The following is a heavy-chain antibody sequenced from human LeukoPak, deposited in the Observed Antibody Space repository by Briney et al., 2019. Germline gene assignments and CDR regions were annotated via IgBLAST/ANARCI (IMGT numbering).Heavy chain of an antibody. CDR2: INPNSGGT. V-gene: IGHV1-2*02. D-gene: IGHD5-12*01. Sequence: GASVKVSCKASGYTFTRYYMHWVGQAPGNGLERMGWINPNSGGTNHAQKFQGRVTITRDTSISTAYMELSRLRCDDTAVYDCARLGYSGYDYGGYWGQGTLVTVSS. CDR1: GYTFTRYY. J-gene: IGHJ4*02. CDR3: ARLGYSGYDYGGY.